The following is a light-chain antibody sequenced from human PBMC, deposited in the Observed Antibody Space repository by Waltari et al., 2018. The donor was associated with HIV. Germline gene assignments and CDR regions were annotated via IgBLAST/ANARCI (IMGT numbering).Light chain of an antibody. CDR2: GAS. CDR1: QDIRDS. J-gene: IGKJ3*01. V-gene: IGKV1-33*01. Sequence: DIQMTQSPSSLSASVGDRVNISCQASQDIRDSLNWYQQKPGKAPKLLIYGASKLEKGVPLRFSGSGSGTDFTFTISSLQPEDAATSSCQQYDILFPTFTFGPGTKVDIK. CDR3: QQYDILFPTFT.